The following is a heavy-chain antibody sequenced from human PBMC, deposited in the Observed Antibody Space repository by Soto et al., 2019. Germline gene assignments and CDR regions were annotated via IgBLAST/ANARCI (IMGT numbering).Heavy chain of an antibody. D-gene: IGHD6-13*01. J-gene: IGHJ4*02. CDR1: GFTFIIYG. V-gene: IGHV3-30*18. CDR2: ISYDGSNK. CDR3: AKEGESSSWPPFFDY. Sequence: AWGPLRLSCASSGFTFIIYGMHWVRPAPGKGLEWVAVISYDGSNKYYADSVKGRFTISRDNSKNTLYLQMNSLRAEDTAVYYCAKEGESSSWPPFFDYWGQGTLVTVS.